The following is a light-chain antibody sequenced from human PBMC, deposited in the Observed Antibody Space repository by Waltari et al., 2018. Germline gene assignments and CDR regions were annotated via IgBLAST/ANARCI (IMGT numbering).Light chain of an antibody. Sequence: EIVLTQSPGTLSLSPGERATLPCRASQSVSSSYLAWYQPKPGQAPRLLIYGATSRATGIPDRFGGSGSGTDFTLTISRLEPEDFAVYYCQQYGSSRTFGQGTKVEIK. V-gene: IGKV3-20*01. CDR1: QSVSSSY. CDR2: GAT. J-gene: IGKJ1*01. CDR3: QQYGSSRT.